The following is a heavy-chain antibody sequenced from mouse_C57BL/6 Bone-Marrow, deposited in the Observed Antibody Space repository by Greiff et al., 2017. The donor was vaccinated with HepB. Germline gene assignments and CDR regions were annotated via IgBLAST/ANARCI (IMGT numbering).Heavy chain of an antibody. CDR2: ISYDGSN. Sequence: EVQLKESGPGLVKPSQSLSLTCSVTGYSITSGYYWNWIRQFPGNKLEWMGYISYDGSNNYNPSLKNRISITRDTSKNQFFLKLNSVTTEDTATYYCAREGMVPLYAMDYWGQGTSVTVSS. CDR1: GYSITSGYY. J-gene: IGHJ4*01. CDR3: AREGMVPLYAMDY. V-gene: IGHV3-6*01. D-gene: IGHD2-10*02.